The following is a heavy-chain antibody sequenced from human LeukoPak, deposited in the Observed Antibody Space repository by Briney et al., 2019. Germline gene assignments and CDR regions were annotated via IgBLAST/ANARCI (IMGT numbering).Heavy chain of an antibody. CDR3: ARGGRGGDLYNWFDP. Sequence: SVKVSCKASGGTFTSYAIIWVRQAPGQGLEWMGGIIPIFGTANYAQKFQGRVTITADESTSTAYMELSSLRSEDTAVYYCARGGRGGDLYNWFDPWGQGTLVTVSS. J-gene: IGHJ5*02. D-gene: IGHD2-21*02. CDR1: GGTFTSYA. CDR2: IIPIFGTA. V-gene: IGHV1-69*13.